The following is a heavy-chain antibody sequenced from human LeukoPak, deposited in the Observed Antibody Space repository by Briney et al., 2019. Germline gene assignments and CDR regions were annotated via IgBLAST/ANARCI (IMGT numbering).Heavy chain of an antibody. J-gene: IGHJ6*02. CDR1: GFTFSSYA. CDR2: ISGSGGST. V-gene: IGHV3-23*01. D-gene: IGHD1-14*01. Sequence: QPGRSLRLSRAASGFTFSSYAMSWVRQAPGKGLEWVSAISGSGGSTYYADSVKGRFTISRDNSKNTLYLQMNSLRAEDTAVYYCAKPKRIRYYYGMDVWGQGTTVTVSS. CDR3: AKPKRIRYYYGMDV.